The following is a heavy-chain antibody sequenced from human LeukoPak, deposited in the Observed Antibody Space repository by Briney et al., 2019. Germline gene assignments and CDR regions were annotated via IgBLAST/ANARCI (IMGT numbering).Heavy chain of an antibody. CDR2: INQDGSEK. CDR1: GFTFSSYW. Sequence: GGSLRLSCAASGFTFSSYWMSWVRQAPGKGLEWVANINQDGSEKCYVDSVKGRFTISRDNAKNSLYLQMNSLRAEDTAVYYCGRAGGWLVQAGWLDPWAQGTRVSVSS. CDR3: GRAGGWLVQAGWLDP. V-gene: IGHV3-7*01. J-gene: IGHJ5*02. D-gene: IGHD6-19*01.